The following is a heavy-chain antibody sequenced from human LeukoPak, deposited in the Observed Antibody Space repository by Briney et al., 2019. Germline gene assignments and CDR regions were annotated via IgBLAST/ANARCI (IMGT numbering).Heavy chain of an antibody. Sequence: SETLSLTCTVPGGSISSYYWSWIRQPPGKGLEWIGYIYYSGSTNYNPSLRSRVTISVDTSKNQFSLKLSSVTAADTAVYYCARVLYCGGDCYYMDVWGKGTTVTISS. CDR3: ARVLYCGGDCYYMDV. J-gene: IGHJ6*03. V-gene: IGHV4-59*01. D-gene: IGHD2-21*01. CDR1: GGSISSYY. CDR2: IYYSGST.